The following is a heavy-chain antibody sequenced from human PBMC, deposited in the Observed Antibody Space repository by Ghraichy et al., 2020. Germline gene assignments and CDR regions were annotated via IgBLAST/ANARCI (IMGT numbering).Heavy chain of an antibody. D-gene: IGHD6-25*01. Sequence: SETLSLTCSVSGGSISSSSYYWGWIRQPPGKGLEWIGSIYFGGSTYYNPSLKSRVTISVDTSKNQFSLKLNSVTAADTAVYYCARPDIAAGSMDVWGQGTTVTVSS. CDR3: ARPDIAAGSMDV. CDR1: GGSISSSSYY. V-gene: IGHV4-39*01. J-gene: IGHJ6*02. CDR2: IYFGGST.